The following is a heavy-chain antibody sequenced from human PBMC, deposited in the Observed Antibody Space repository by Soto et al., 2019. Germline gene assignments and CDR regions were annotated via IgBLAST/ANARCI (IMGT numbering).Heavy chain of an antibody. Sequence: GGSLSLSCAASGFPFSSYGMHWVRQAPGKGLEWVAVISYDGSNKYYADSVKGRFTISRDNSKNTLYLQMNSLRAEDTAVYYCAKDQSRDYYGSGSYYGPIDYWGQGTLVTVSS. CDR1: GFPFSSYG. CDR3: AKDQSRDYYGSGSYYGPIDY. CDR2: ISYDGSNK. J-gene: IGHJ4*02. D-gene: IGHD3-10*01. V-gene: IGHV3-30*18.